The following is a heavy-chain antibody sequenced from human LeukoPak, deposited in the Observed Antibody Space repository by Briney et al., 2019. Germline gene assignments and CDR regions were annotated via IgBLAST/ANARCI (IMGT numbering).Heavy chain of an antibody. CDR2: ISGSGGST. CDR3: ARDNPPDY. Sequence: GGSLRLSCAASGFTFSSYAMSWVRQAPGNGLEWVSGISGSGGSTYYADSVKGRFTISRDNAKNSLYLQLNSLRAEDTALYYCARDNPPDYWGQGTLVTVSS. CDR1: GFTFSSYA. V-gene: IGHV3-23*01. J-gene: IGHJ4*02.